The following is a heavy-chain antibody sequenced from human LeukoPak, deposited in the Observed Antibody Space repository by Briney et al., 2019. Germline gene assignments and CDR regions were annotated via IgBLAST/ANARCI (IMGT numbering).Heavy chain of an antibody. CDR1: GGSISSHY. CDR3: AGGYYDSSVGY. V-gene: IGHV4-59*11. J-gene: IGHJ4*02. CDR2: IYYSGST. D-gene: IGHD3-22*01. Sequence: PSETLSLTCTVYGGSISSHYWSWIRQPPGKGLEWIGYIYYSGSTNYNPSLKSRVTISVDTSKNQFSLKLSSVTAADTAVYYCAGGYYDSSVGYWGQGTLVTVSS.